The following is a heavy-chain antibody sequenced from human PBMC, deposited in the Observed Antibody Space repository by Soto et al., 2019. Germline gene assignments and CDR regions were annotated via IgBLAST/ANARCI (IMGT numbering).Heavy chain of an antibody. CDR3: ARERITIFGVVPGVDY. CDR2: ISAYNGNT. J-gene: IGHJ4*02. D-gene: IGHD3-3*01. CDR1: GYTFTSYG. V-gene: IGHV1-18*04. Sequence: QVQLVQSGAEVKKPGASVKVSCKASGYTFTSYGISWVRQAPGQGLEWMGWISAYNGNTNYAQKLQGRVTMTTDTSTSTADMELRSLRSDATAVYYCARERITIFGVVPGVDYWGQGTMVTVSS.